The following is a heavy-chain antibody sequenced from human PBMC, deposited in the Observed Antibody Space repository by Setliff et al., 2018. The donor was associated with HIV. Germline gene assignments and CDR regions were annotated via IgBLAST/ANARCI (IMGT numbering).Heavy chain of an antibody. J-gene: IGHJ4*02. D-gene: IGHD5-18*01. Sequence: PGGSLRLSCAASGFPFSSYEMNWVRQAPGKGLEWVSYISSSGSTIYYADSVKGRFTISRDNTKNSLYLQMNSLRAEDTAVYYCARESYNYGYNDWGQGTLVTVSS. V-gene: IGHV3-48*03. CDR2: ISSSGSTI. CDR3: ARESYNYGYND. CDR1: GFPFSSYE.